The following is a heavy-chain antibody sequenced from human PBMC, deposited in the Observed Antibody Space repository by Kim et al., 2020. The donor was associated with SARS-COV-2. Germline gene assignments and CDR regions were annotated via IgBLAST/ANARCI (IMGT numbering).Heavy chain of an antibody. CDR1: GYTFTSYG. CDR3: ARDVGYDFWSGYYTPYFDY. D-gene: IGHD3-3*01. V-gene: IGHV1-18*01. J-gene: IGHJ4*02. Sequence: ASVKVSCKASGYTFTSYGISWVRQAPGQGLEWMGWISAYNGNTNYAQKLQGRVTMTTDTSTSTAYMELRSLRSDDTAVYYCARDVGYDFWSGYYTPYFDYWGQGTLVTVSS. CDR2: ISAYNGNT.